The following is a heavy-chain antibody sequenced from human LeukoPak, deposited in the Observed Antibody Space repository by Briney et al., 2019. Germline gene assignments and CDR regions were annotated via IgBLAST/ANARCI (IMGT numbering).Heavy chain of an antibody. CDR1: GGSISTYY. V-gene: IGHV4-4*07. CDR2: TYASGNT. Sequence: PSETLSLTCTVSGGSISTYYWSLIRQPAGRGLEWIGRTYASGNTNYNPSLKSRVTMSLDTSKNQFSLRLTSVTAADTAVYYCAREYSSSSGKNAFDVWGQGTMVTVSS. D-gene: IGHD6-6*01. CDR3: AREYSSSSGKNAFDV. J-gene: IGHJ3*01.